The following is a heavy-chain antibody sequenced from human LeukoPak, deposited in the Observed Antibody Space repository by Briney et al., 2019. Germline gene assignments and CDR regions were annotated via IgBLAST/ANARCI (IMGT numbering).Heavy chain of an antibody. CDR2: IYYSGST. D-gene: IGHD6-13*01. V-gene: IGHV4-59*08. CDR3: ARLYSSSWYEYYYYYYGMDV. J-gene: IGHJ6*02. CDR1: GGSISSYY. Sequence: SETLSLTCTVSGGSISSYYWSWIRQPPGKGLEWIGYIYYSGSTNYNPSLKSRVTISVDTSKNQFSLKLSSVTAADTAVYYCARLYSSSWYEYYYYYYGMDVWGQGTTVTVSS.